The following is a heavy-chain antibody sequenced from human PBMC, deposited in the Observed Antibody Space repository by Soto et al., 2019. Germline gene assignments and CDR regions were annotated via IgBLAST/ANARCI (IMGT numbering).Heavy chain of an antibody. D-gene: IGHD2-8*02. J-gene: IGHJ6*02. V-gene: IGHV1-18*01. CDR1: DHTFTYYG. Sequence: QVQLLQSGGEVKKPGASVKVSCNSSDHTFTYYGINWVRRAPGQGLEWMGCISGYNGNTKYAQKFQGRVTTSADTSTRTADMEMRSLTSDDTAVYFCAATGGHYFGLDVWGQGTTVTVSS. CDR2: ISGYNGNT. CDR3: AATGGHYFGLDV.